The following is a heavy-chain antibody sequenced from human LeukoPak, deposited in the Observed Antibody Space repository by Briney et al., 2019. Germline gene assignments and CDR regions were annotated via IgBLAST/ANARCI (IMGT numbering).Heavy chain of an antibody. J-gene: IGHJ3*02. V-gene: IGHV1-69*06. CDR1: GGTFSNYA. D-gene: IGHD1-26*01. CDR3: ARDEGAKIAFAI. Sequence: SVKVSCKASGGTFSNYAISWVRQAPGQGLEWMGGIIPIFGTANYAQKFQGRVTITAGKSTSTAYMELSSLRSEDTAVYYCARDEGAKIAFAIWGQGTMVTVSS. CDR2: IIPIFGTA.